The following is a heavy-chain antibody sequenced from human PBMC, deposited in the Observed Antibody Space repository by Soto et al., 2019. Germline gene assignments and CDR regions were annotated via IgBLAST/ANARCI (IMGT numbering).Heavy chain of an antibody. V-gene: IGHV4-4*02. CDR2: MLHSGAT. D-gene: IGHD6-19*01. Sequence: QVQLQESGPGLVKPSGTLSLTCAVSGVSISTSNWWGWVRQSPGKGLEWIGDMLHSGATNYNPSLNSRVTISVDKSKNQFSQKLNSVTAADTAVYYCAKSVGWYAIDSWGQGTLVIVSS. J-gene: IGHJ4*02. CDR3: AKSVGWYAIDS. CDR1: GVSISTSNW.